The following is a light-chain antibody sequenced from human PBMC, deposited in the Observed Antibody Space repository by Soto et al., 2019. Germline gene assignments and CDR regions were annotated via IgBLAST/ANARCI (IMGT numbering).Light chain of an antibody. Sequence: DIQMTQSPSSVSASIGARVTITSRASQDIGRRLAWFQQKLGKAPKYMIQAASSLQGGVPSTFSGSGSGTDFTLTINTLHPEDFETYYCLQVYSFPRTFGQGTKVDIK. CDR2: AAS. CDR1: QDIGRR. V-gene: IGKV1-12*01. CDR3: LQVYSFPRT. J-gene: IGKJ1*01.